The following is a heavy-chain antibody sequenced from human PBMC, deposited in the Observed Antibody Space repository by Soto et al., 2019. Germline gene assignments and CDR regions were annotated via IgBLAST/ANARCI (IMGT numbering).Heavy chain of an antibody. CDR3: ARRRGYYHDSSGYYYWFDP. V-gene: IGHV5-10-1*01. CDR1: GYSFTSYW. D-gene: IGHD3-22*01. CDR2: IDPSDSYT. Sequence: PGESLKISCKGSGYSFTSYWISWVRQMPGKGLEWMGRIDPSDSYTNYSPSFQGHVTISAGKSISTAYLQWSSLKASDTAMYYCARRRGYYHDSSGYYYWFDPWGQGTLVTVSS. J-gene: IGHJ5*02.